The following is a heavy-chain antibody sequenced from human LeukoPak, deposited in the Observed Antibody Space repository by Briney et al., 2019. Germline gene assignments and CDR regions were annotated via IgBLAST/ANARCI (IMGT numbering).Heavy chain of an antibody. J-gene: IGHJ5*02. V-gene: IGHV3-66*01. D-gene: IGHD6-13*01. CDR1: GFTVSSNY. CDR2: IYSGGST. CDR3: AKDWSKISYSSSWYSDLNPLDP. Sequence: GGSLRLSCAASGFTVSSNYMSWVRQAPGKGLEWVSVIYSGGSTYYADSVKGRFTISRDNSKNTLYLQMNSLRAEDTAVYYCAKDWSKISYSSSWYSDLNPLDPWGQGTLVTVSS.